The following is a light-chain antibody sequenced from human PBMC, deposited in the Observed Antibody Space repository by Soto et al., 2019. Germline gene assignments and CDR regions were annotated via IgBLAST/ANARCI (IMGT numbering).Light chain of an antibody. CDR3: RKYNSAPWT. CDR1: QGISNY. Sequence: DIQMTQSPSSLSASVGDRVTITCRASQGISNYLAWYQQQPGKVPKLLIYVASTLQSGVPSRFSGSVSGTDFTLTISRLQAEELATYYCRKYNSAPWTFGQGTKVQIK. CDR2: VAS. J-gene: IGKJ1*01. V-gene: IGKV1-27*01.